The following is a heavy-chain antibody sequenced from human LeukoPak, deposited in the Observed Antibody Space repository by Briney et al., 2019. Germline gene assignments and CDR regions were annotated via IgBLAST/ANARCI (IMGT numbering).Heavy chain of an antibody. J-gene: IGHJ3*02. V-gene: IGHV3-53*01. Sequence: PGGSLRLSCAATGLSVSSNFKSWVRQAPGKGLEWVSVIYGGGSTYYADSVKGRFTISRDNSKNTLYLQMNSLRAEDTAVYYCAKDRNYDFTVDAFDIWGQGTMVTVSS. D-gene: IGHD3-3*01. CDR3: AKDRNYDFTVDAFDI. CDR1: GLSVSSNF. CDR2: IYGGGST.